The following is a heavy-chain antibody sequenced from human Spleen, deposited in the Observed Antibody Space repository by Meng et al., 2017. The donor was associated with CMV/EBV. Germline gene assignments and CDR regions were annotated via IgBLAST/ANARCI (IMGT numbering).Heavy chain of an antibody. CDR2: INPSGGST. CDR3: AREAAAGLDP. CDR1: GYTFTSYY. V-gene: IGHV1-46*01. D-gene: IGHD6-13*01. J-gene: IGHJ5*02. Sequence: QVQLVQSGAEVKKPGASVKVSCKASGYTFTSYYMHWVRQAPGQGLEWMGIINPSGGSTSYAQKFQGRVTMTTDTSTSTAYMELRSLRSDDTAVYYCAREAAAGLDPWGQGTLVTVSS.